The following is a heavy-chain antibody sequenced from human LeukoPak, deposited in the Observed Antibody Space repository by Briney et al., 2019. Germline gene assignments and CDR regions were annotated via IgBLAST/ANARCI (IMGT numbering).Heavy chain of an antibody. J-gene: IGHJ3*02. CDR1: GGSISSSSYY. CDR3: ARDLILIVGATTSYDAFDI. V-gene: IGHV4-39*07. CDR2: IYYSGST. Sequence: PSETLSLTCTVSGGSISSSSYYWGWIRQPPGKGLEWIGSIYYSGSTYYNPSLKSRVTISVDTSKNQFSLKLSSVTAADTAVYYCARDLILIVGATTSYDAFDIWGQGTMVTVSS. D-gene: IGHD1-26*01.